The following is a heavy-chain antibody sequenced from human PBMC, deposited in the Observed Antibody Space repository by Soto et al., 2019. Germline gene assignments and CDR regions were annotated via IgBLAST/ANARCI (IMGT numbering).Heavy chain of an antibody. Sequence: SETLSLTCAVSGDSISSPNWWSWVRQPPGKRLEWIGEIFPSETANYNPSLKSRATISVDKSKNQFSLKLTSVTAADTAVYYCAKENDSTFNWLDPWGQGTLVTVS. CDR2: IFPSETA. CDR3: AKENDSTFNWLDP. V-gene: IGHV4-4*02. D-gene: IGHD3-16*01. CDR1: GDSISSPNW. J-gene: IGHJ5*02.